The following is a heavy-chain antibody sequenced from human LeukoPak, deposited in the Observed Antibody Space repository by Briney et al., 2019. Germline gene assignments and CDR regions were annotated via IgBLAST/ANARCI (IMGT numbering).Heavy chain of an antibody. V-gene: IGHV4-39*02. CDR2: IYYSGST. D-gene: IGHD3-10*01. Sequence: SETLSLTCGVSGGSISSTNWWSWVRQPPGKGLEWIGSIYYSGSTYYNPSLKSRVTISVDTSKNQFSLKLSSVTAVDTAVYYCARDDHNSGVDNWGQGTLVTVAS. J-gene: IGHJ4*02. CDR1: GGSISSTNW. CDR3: ARDDHNSGVDN.